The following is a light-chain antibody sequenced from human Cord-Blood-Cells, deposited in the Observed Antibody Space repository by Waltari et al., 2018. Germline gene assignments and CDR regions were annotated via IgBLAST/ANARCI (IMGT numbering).Light chain of an antibody. CDR1: KSVSSSY. J-gene: IGKJ3*01. V-gene: IGKV3-20*01. CDR3: QQYGSSIFT. CDR2: GAS. Sequence: EIVLTQSLGTLSLSPGDRATLSCRFSKSVSSSYLAWYQQKPGQAPRLLIYGASSRATGIPDRFIGSGSGTDFTLTISRLEPEDFAVYYCQQYGSSIFTFGPGTKVDIK.